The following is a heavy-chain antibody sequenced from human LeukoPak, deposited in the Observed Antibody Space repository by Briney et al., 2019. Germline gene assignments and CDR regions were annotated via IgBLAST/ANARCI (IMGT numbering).Heavy chain of an antibody. Sequence: PSETLSLTCTVSGGSISSSSYYWGWIRQPPGKGLEWIGSIYYSGSTYYNPSLKSRVTISVDTSKNQFSLKLSSVTAADTAVYYCARETSQKGAHYMDVWGKRTTVTISS. CDR3: ARETSQKGAHYMDV. V-gene: IGHV4-39*07. CDR1: GGSISSSSYY. D-gene: IGHD3-16*01. J-gene: IGHJ6*03. CDR2: IYYSGST.